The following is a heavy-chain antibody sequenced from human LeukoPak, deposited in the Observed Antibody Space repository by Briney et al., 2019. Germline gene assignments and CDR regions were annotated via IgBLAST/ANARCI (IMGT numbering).Heavy chain of an antibody. J-gene: IGHJ4*02. V-gene: IGHV3-48*03. CDR1: GFTFSSYE. CDR3: ARGDDVVGYSSDFSY. Sequence: GGSLRLSCAASGFTFSSYEMNWVRQAPGKGLEWVSYISSSGSTIYYADSVKGRFTISRDNAKNSLYPQMNSLRAEDTAVYYCARGDDVVGYSSDFSYWGQGTLVTVSS. D-gene: IGHD6-19*01. CDR2: ISSSGSTI.